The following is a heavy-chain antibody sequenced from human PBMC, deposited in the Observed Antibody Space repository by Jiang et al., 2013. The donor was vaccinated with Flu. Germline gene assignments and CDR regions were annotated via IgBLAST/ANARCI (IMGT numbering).Heavy chain of an antibody. J-gene: IGHJ4*02. Sequence: AEVKKPGSSVKVSCKVSGGTFNTYTFTWVRQAPGHGLEWMVRISPFLDVTTYAHNFQDRVTITADKSTSTVNMELASLRSEDTAIYYCARVIFYYDTNGFEASYFDNWGQGTLVTVSS. CDR3: ARVIFYYDTNGFEASYFDN. D-gene: IGHD3-22*01. CDR2: ISPFLDVT. CDR1: GGTFNTYT. V-gene: IGHV1-69*02.